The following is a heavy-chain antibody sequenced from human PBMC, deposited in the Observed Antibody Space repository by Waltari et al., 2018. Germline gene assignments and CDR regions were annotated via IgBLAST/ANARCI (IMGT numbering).Heavy chain of an antibody. D-gene: IGHD1-26*01. V-gene: IGHV1-69-2*01. CDR2: VDPEEGET. Sequence: EVQLVQSGAEVKKPGATVKISCKASGYTFTDYYMHWVQQAPGKGLEWMGRVDPEEGETIYAAKFQGRGTITADTSTDTAYMELSSLRSEDTAVYYCATPASGSYGVGAFDIWGQGTMVTVSS. CDR1: GYTFTDYY. J-gene: IGHJ3*02. CDR3: ATPASGSYGVGAFDI.